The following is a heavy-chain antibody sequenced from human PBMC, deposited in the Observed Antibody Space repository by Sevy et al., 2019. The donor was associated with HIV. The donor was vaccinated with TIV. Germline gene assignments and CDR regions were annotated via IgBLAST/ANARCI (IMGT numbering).Heavy chain of an antibody. V-gene: IGHV3-30*02. Sequence: GGSLRLSCAASGFTVNLHGMHWVRQAPGKGLEWVAFIWHDGSNKYMADSVKGRFTISRDNSKKTLFLQMNSLTVEETAVYYCARETDNSARWLDPWGQGTLVTVSS. CDR3: ARETDNSARWLDP. CDR1: GFTVNLHG. J-gene: IGHJ5*02. CDR2: IWHDGSNK. D-gene: IGHD4-4*01.